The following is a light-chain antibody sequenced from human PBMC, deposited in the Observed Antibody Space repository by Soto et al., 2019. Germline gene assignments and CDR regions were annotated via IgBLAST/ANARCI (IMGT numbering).Light chain of an antibody. Sequence: PGERATLSCRASQSVSSSNLAWYQQKPGQAPRLLIYGASSRATGIPDRFSGSGSGTDFTLTISRLEPEDFAVYYCQQYGSTPLTFGGGTKVDIK. V-gene: IGKV3-20*01. J-gene: IGKJ4*01. CDR2: GAS. CDR3: QQYGSTPLT. CDR1: QSVSSSN.